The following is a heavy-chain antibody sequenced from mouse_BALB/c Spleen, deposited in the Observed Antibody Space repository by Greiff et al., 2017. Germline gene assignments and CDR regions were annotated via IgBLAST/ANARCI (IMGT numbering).Heavy chain of an antibody. CDR3: ASLGATAWFAY. Sequence: VQLQQSGAELVKPGASVKLSCTASGFNIKDTYMHWVKQRPEQGLEWIGRIDPANGNTKYDPKFQGKATITADTSSNTAYLQLSSLTSEDTAVYYGASLGATAWFAYWGQGTLVTVSA. CDR2: IDPANGNT. J-gene: IGHJ3*01. V-gene: IGHV14-3*02. D-gene: IGHD3-1*01. CDR1: GFNIKDTY.